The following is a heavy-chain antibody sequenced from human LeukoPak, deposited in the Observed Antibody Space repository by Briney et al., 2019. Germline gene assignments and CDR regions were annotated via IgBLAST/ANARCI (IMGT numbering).Heavy chain of an antibody. CDR1: GFTVSSYE. Sequence: GGSLRLSCAASGFTVSSYEMNWVRQAPGKGLEWVSYISSSGSTIYYADSVKGRFTISRDNANNSLYLQMNSLRAEDTALYYCARTSIVDSSPDYWGQGTLVTVSS. V-gene: IGHV3-48*03. CDR3: ARTSIVDSSPDY. D-gene: IGHD3-22*01. CDR2: ISSSGSTI. J-gene: IGHJ4*02.